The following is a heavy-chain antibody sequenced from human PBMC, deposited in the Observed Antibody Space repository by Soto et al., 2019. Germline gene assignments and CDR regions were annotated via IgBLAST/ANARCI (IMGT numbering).Heavy chain of an antibody. Sequence: EVQLVESGGGLVQPGGSLRLSCAASGFRFSIYSMNWVRQAPGKGLEWSAYITSDTKTIKYADSVKGRLTISRDNDKNLVYLQMNSLRDEDTAVYYCARSVEGHFDYWGQGTVVTVST. CDR2: ITSDTKTI. CDR1: GFRFSIYS. D-gene: IGHD6-19*01. J-gene: IGHJ4*02. CDR3: ARSVEGHFDY. V-gene: IGHV3-48*02.